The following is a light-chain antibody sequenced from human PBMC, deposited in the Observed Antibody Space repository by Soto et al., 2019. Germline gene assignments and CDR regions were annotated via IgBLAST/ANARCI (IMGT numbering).Light chain of an antibody. CDR2: GAS. CDR3: QQYDSSSYT. Sequence: EIVLTQSPGTLSLSPGERATLSCRASQSVSSIYLAWYQQKPGQPPRLLIYGASSRATGIPDRFSGSGSGTDFTLTISRLEPEDFAVYYCQQYDSSSYTFGQGTKLQIK. V-gene: IGKV3-20*01. J-gene: IGKJ2*01. CDR1: QSVSSIY.